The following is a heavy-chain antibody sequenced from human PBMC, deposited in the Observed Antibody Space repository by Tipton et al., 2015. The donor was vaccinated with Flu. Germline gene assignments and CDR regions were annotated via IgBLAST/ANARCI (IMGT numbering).Heavy chain of an antibody. Sequence: VQLVQSGGGLVQPGRSLRLSCAASGFTFDDYAMHWVRQAPGKGLEWVSGISWNSGSIGYADSVKGRFTISRDNAKNSLYLQMNSLRAEDTALYYCAKDIGSSSMNDAFDIWGQGTMVTVSS. CDR1: GFTFDDYA. D-gene: IGHD6-6*01. CDR3: AKDIGSSSMNDAFDI. CDR2: ISWNSGSI. J-gene: IGHJ3*02. V-gene: IGHV3-9*01.